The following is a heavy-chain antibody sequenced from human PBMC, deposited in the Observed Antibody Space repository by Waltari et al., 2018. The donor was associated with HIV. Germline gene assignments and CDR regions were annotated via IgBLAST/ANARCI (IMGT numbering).Heavy chain of an antibody. CDR3: ARGEWSIASAGRGWFDP. V-gene: IGHV4-34*01. CDR1: GGSFSGYY. J-gene: IGHJ5*02. Sequence: QVQLQQWGAGLLKPSETLSLTCAVYGGSFSGYYWSWIRQPPGKGLEWIGEINHSGSTNYNPSLKSRVTISVDTSKNQFSLKLNSVTAADTAVYYCARGEWSIASAGRGWFDPWGQGTLVTVSS. CDR2: INHSGST. D-gene: IGHD6-13*01.